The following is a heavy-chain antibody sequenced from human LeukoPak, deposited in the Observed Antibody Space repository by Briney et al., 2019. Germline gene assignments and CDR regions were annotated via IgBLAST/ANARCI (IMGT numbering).Heavy chain of an antibody. J-gene: IGHJ4*02. V-gene: IGHV3-23*01. CDR2: ISGSGGST. CDR3: AKDGSYYYGSGTPN. D-gene: IGHD3-10*01. CDR1: GFTLDDYG. Sequence: GGSLRLSCAASGFTLDDYGMSWVRQAPGKGLEWVSAISGSGGSTYYADSVKGRFTISRDNSKNTLYLQMNSLRAEDTAVYYCAKDGSYYYGSGTPNWGQGTLVTVSS.